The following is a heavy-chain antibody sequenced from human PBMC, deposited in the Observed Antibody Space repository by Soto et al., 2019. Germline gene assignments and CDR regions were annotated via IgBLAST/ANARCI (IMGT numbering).Heavy chain of an antibody. CDR1: GGSISSYY. V-gene: IGHV4-59*12. J-gene: IGHJ4*02. CDR3: ARAAPLFCSGGSCHSVRDY. CDR2: IYYSGST. Sequence: SETLSLTCTVSGGSISSYYWSWIRQPPGKGLERIGYIYYSGSTNYNPSLKSRVTISVDTSKNQFSLKLSSVTAADTAVYYCARAAPLFCSGGSCHSVRDYWGQGTLVPVSS. D-gene: IGHD2-15*01.